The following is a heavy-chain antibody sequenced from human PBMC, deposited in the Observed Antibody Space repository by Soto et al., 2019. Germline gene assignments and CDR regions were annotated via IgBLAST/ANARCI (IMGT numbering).Heavy chain of an antibody. V-gene: IGHV3-30-3*01. CDR1: GFIFSTDG. J-gene: IGHJ4*02. CDR2: ISSDGSNE. CDR3: ARGSTPYFVY. Sequence: QVQLVESGGGVVQPGRSLRLSCVGSGFIFSTDGMIWVRQAPGRGLEWVATISSDGSNEHYADSVKGRFTVSRDNSRNTVYLQMNSLAPEDTALYSCARGSTPYFVYWGQGTLVTVSS.